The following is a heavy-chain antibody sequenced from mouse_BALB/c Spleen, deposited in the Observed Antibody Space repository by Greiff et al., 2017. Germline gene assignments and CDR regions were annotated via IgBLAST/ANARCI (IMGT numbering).Heavy chain of an antibody. V-gene: IGHV1-7*01. Sequence: QVQLQQSGAELAKPGASVKMSRKASGYTFTSYWMHWVKQRPGQGLEWIGYINPSTGYTEYNQKFKDKATLTADKSSSTAYMQLSSLTSEDSAVYYCARRGPDAMDYWGQGTSVTVSS. J-gene: IGHJ4*01. CDR1: GYTFTSYW. CDR3: ARRGPDAMDY. CDR2: INPSTGYT.